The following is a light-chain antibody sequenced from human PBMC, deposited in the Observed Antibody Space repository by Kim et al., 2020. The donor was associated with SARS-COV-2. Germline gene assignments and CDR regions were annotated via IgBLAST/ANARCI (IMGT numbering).Light chain of an antibody. J-gene: IGLJ3*02. CDR1: KLGDKY. V-gene: IGLV3-1*01. CDR2: QDS. Sequence: SYELTQPPSVSVSPGQTASITCSGDKLGDKYACWYQQKPGQSPVLVIYQDSKRPSGIPERFSGSNSGNTATLTNSGTQAMDEADYYCQAWDSSRVFGGGT. CDR3: QAWDSSRV.